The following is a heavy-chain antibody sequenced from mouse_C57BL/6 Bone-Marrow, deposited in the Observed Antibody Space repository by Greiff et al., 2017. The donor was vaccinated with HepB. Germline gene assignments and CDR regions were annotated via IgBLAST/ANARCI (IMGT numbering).Heavy chain of an antibody. Sequence: DVKLVESGGGLVQPGGSLKLSCAASGFTFSDYYMYWVRQTPEKRLEWVAYISNGGGSTYYPDTVKGRFTISRDNAKNTLYLQMSRLKSEDTAMYYCARRVSGAMDYWGQGTSVTFSS. V-gene: IGHV5-12*01. D-gene: IGHD3-1*01. CDR1: GFTFSDYY. CDR2: ISNGGGST. J-gene: IGHJ4*01. CDR3: ARRVSGAMDY.